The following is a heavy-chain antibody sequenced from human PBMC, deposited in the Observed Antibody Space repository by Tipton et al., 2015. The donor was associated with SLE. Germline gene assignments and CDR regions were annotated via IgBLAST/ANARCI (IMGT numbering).Heavy chain of an antibody. J-gene: IGHJ6*02. CDR2: ISSSRTYI. Sequence: SLRLSCAGSGFTFSSYSMNWVRQAPGKGLEWVSSISSSRTYIYYADAVKGRFTISRDNANKLLYLQMNSLRADDTAVYYCARADYAMDVWGQGTTVTVSS. CDR1: GFTFSSYS. V-gene: IGHV3-21*03. CDR3: ARADYAMDV.